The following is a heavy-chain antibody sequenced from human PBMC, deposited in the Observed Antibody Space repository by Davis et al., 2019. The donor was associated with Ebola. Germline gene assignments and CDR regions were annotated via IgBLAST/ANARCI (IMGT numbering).Heavy chain of an antibody. CDR1: GYSFTNYW. J-gene: IGHJ2*01. D-gene: IGHD3-16*01. Sequence: GESLKISCKGSGYSFTNYWIGWLRQRPGQGLEWMGIIHPSDSDTRYSPSFQGQVTISVDKSISTAYLQWSSLKASDTAMYYCATSRLNWYFDLWGRGTLVTVSS. CDR3: ATSRLNWYFDL. CDR2: IHPSDSDT. V-gene: IGHV5-51*01.